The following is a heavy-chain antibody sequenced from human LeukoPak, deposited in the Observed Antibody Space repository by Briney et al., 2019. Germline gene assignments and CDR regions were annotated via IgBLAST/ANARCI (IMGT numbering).Heavy chain of an antibody. Sequence: GPLRLSCAASGFTFSSYGMSWVRQAPGKGLEWVSAISGSGGMTYYADSVKGRFTISRDDAKNSLYLQMNSLRAEDTAVYYCAELGITMIGGVWGKGTTVTISS. CDR1: GFTFSSYG. CDR3: AELGITMIGGV. V-gene: IGHV3-23*01. D-gene: IGHD3-10*02. J-gene: IGHJ6*04. CDR2: ISGSGGMT.